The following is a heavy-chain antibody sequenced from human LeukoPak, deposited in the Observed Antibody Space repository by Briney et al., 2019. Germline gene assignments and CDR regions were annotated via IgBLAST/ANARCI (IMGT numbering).Heavy chain of an antibody. J-gene: IGHJ4*02. CDR2: IPSSGNYM. D-gene: IGHD3-3*01. V-gene: IGHV3-21*01. CDR3: ARGSSEWLDYLDY. CDR1: GFTFSSYS. Sequence: PGGSLRLSCAASGFTFSSYSMNWVRQAPGKGLEWVSSIPSSGNYMYYSDSVKGRFAVSRDNAKNLLYLQMSNLRVEDTAVYYCARGSSEWLDYLDYWGQGALVTVSS.